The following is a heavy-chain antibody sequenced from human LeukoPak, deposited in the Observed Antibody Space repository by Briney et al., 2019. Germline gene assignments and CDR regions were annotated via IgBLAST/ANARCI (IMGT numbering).Heavy chain of an antibody. J-gene: IGHJ4*02. Sequence: ASVKVSCKASGGTFSRHPVSWVRQAPGQGLEWMGRIIPIFGTANYAQKFQGRVTITADESTSTAYMELSSLRSEDTALYYCARTTGAAAVFNYWGQGTLVTVSS. CDR1: GGTFSRHP. CDR3: ARTTGAAAVFNY. V-gene: IGHV1-69*13. CDR2: IIPIFGTA. D-gene: IGHD6-13*01.